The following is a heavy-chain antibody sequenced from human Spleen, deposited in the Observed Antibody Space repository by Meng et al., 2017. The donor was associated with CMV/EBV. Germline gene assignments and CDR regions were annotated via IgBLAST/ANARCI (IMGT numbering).Heavy chain of an antibody. J-gene: IGHJ4*02. CDR2: ISSSSSYI. CDR3: ARDRLPTVYRGLDY. D-gene: IGHD1-26*01. V-gene: IGHV3-21*01. CDR1: GFTFSSYS. Sequence: GESLKISCAASGFTFSSYSMNWVRQAPGKGLEWVSSISSSSSYIYYADSVKGRFTISRDNAKNSLYLEMNGLRGEDTAVYYCARDRLPTVYRGLDYWGRGMLVTVSS.